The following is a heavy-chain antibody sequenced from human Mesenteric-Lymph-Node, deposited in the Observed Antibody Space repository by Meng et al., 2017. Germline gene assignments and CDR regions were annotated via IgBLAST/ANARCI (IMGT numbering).Heavy chain of an antibody. CDR3: ARGHSQWYSSSWYRNYWFDP. V-gene: IGHV1-2*06. D-gene: IGHD6-13*01. CDR2: INPNSGGT. J-gene: IGHJ5*02. Sequence: ASVKVSCKASGYTFTGYYMHWVRQAPGQGLEWMGRINPNSGGTNYAQKFQGRVTMTRDTSISTAYMELSSLRSEDTAVYYCARGHSQWYSSSWYRNYWFDPWGQGTLVTVSS. CDR1: GYTFTGYY.